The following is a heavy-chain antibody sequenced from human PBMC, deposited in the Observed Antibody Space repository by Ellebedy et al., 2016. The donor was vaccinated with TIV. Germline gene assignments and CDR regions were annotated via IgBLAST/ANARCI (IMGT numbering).Heavy chain of an antibody. CDR3: ARNRRGLPRRVVTATMDY. Sequence: GESLKISCGASGFTFSSTWMHWIRQAPGKGLEWVSYISSSGSTIYYADSVKGRFTISRDNAKNSLYLQMNSLRAEDTAVYYCARNRRGLPRRVVTATMDYWGQGTLVTVSS. D-gene: IGHD2-21*02. CDR1: GFTFSSTW. CDR2: ISSSGSTI. V-gene: IGHV3-11*01. J-gene: IGHJ4*02.